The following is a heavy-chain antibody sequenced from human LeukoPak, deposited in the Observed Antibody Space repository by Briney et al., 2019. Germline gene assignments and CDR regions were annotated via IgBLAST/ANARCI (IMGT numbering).Heavy chain of an antibody. Sequence: ASVKVSCKASGGTFSSYAISWVRQAPGQGLEWXXXXXPIFGTANYAQKFQGRVTITADESTSTAYMELSSLRSEDTAVYYCARDRGAQLLWFGESTNYYFDYWGQGTLVTVSS. CDR2: XXPIFGTA. CDR1: GGTFSSYA. CDR3: ARDRGAQLLWFGESTNYYFDY. V-gene: IGHV1-69*13. D-gene: IGHD3-10*01. J-gene: IGHJ4*02.